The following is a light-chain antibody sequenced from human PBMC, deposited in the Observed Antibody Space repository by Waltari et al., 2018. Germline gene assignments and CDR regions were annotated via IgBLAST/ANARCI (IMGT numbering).Light chain of an antibody. V-gene: IGLV2-14*01. CDR3: SSYTSSISLA. CDR2: EGS. CDR1: SSDVGGYNY. Sequence: QSALTQPASVSGSPGQSITISCTGTSSDVGGYNYVSWYQQHPGRAPKLLISEGSKRPSGVSNRFSGSKSGNTASLTISGLQAEDEADYYCSSYTSSISLAFGGGTKLTVL. J-gene: IGLJ2*01.